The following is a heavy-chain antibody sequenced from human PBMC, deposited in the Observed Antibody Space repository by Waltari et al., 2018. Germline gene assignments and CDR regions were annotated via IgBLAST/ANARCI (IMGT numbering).Heavy chain of an antibody. J-gene: IGHJ5*02. Sequence: QVQLVQSGAELKKPGASVKVSCKTSGYTFTRYGINWVRQAPGQGLEWMGWISTETDKKNYAQKFQGRVTMTTDTSTSTAYMELRSLRSDDTAVYYCTRDPRYGSGSLYNWFDPWGQGTLVTVSS. D-gene: IGHD3-10*01. CDR2: ISTETDKK. V-gene: IGHV1-18*01. CDR3: TRDPRYGSGSLYNWFDP. CDR1: GYTFTRYG.